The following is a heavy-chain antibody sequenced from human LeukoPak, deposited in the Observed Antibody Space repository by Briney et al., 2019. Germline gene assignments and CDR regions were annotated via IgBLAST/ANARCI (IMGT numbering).Heavy chain of an antibody. Sequence: GGSLRLSCAASGFTFSSYAMNWVRQAPGKGLEWVGRIKSKIDPGTTDYAAPVKGRFTISRDDSKNTLYPQMNSLKIEDTAVYYCTTSGNPSLIDIWGQGTMVTVSS. V-gene: IGHV3-15*07. D-gene: IGHD1-26*01. CDR1: GFTFSSYA. J-gene: IGHJ3*02. CDR3: TTSGNPSLIDI. CDR2: IKSKIDPGTT.